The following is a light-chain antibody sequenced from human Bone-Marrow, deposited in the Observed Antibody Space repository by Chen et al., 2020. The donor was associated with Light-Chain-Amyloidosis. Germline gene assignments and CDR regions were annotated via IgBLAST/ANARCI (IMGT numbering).Light chain of an antibody. CDR2: DDS. J-gene: IGLJ2*01. V-gene: IGLV3-21*02. CDR3: QVWDSGSDHVV. Sequence: SYVLAQPPSVSVAPGQTARITCGGDNIGGSSVHWYHQRPGQAPVLVVYDDSDRPSVIPERFSGSNARNTTTLTITRVEAGDEADYFSQVWDSGSDHVVLGGGTKLTVL. CDR1: NIGGSS.